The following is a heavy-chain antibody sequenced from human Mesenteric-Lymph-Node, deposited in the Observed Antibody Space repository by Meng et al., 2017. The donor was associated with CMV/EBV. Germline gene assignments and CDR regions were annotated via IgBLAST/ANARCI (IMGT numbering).Heavy chain of an antibody. J-gene: IGHJ6*02. D-gene: IGHD6-19*01. CDR1: GFTFSSYS. Sequence: GESLKISCTTSGFTFSSYSMNWVRQAPGKGLEWVSSISTTSSYIYYADSVKGRFTISRDNAKNSLYLQMNSLRAEDTAVYYCARDIAEQWLATYYYYGMDVWGQGTTVTVSS. V-gene: IGHV3-21*01. CDR2: ISTTSSYI. CDR3: ARDIAEQWLATYYYYGMDV.